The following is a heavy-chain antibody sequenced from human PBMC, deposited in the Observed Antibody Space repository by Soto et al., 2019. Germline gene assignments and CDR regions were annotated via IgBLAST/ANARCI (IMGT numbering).Heavy chain of an antibody. CDR1: GFTFSSYW. CDR3: AREQIDYYYDSRGYYYIDL. Sequence: GGSLRLSCADSGFTFSSYWMIWVRQAPGKGLEWVANIKHDGSEKNYVDSVKGRFTISRDNAKKSLYLQMNSLRAEDTAAYYCAREQIDYYYDSRGYYYIDLWGQGILVTVSS. V-gene: IGHV3-7*03. CDR2: IKHDGSEK. J-gene: IGHJ4*02. D-gene: IGHD3-22*01.